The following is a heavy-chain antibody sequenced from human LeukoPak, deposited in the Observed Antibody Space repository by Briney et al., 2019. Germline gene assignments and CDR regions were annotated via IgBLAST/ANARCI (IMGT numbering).Heavy chain of an antibody. J-gene: IGHJ4*02. D-gene: IGHD6-19*01. Sequence: ASVKLSFKSSGYTFTSYGISWVRQAPGQGLEGMGLINAYNGNKNYAQKLKGRVTMTPDTSTSTAYMELRSLRSDDTAVYYCARSAGYSSGWYDYWGQGTLVTVSS. CDR2: INAYNGNK. CDR1: GYTFTSYG. V-gene: IGHV1-18*01. CDR3: ARSAGYSSGWYDY.